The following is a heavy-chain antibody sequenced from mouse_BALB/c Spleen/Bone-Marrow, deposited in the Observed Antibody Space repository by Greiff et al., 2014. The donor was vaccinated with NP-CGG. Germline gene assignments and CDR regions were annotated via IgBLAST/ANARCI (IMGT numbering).Heavy chain of an antibody. Sequence: EVQRVESGGDLVKPGGSLKLSCAASGSTFSGFGMSWVRQSPDKRLEWVATIGVGGTYTYYPDSVKGRFTISRDNAKNTLYLRMSSLKSEDTAMYYCARPFTTVVATVFAYWGQGTLVTVSA. CDR3: ARPFTTVVATVFAY. V-gene: IGHV5-6*01. D-gene: IGHD1-1*01. J-gene: IGHJ3*01. CDR2: IGVGGTYT. CDR1: GSTFSGFG.